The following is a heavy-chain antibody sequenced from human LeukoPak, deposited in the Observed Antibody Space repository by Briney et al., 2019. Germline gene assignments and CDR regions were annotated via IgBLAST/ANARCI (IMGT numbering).Heavy chain of an antibody. Sequence: ASVKVSCTASGYTFTSYDINWVRQAPGQGLEGMGWMKPNSGNTGYAQKFQGRVTMTRNTSISTAYMELSSLRSEDTAVYYCARGVARNDAFDIWGQGTMVTVSS. V-gene: IGHV1-8*01. D-gene: IGHD5-12*01. CDR1: GYTFTSYD. CDR3: ARGVARNDAFDI. J-gene: IGHJ3*02. CDR2: MKPNSGNT.